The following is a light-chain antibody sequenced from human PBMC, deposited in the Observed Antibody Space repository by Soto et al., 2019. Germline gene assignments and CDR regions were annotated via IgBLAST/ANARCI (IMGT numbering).Light chain of an antibody. CDR3: QQSYPIPRK. V-gene: IGKV1-39*01. CDR1: QSISSY. Sequence: DIQMTQSPSSLSASVGDRVTITCRASQSISSYLNWYQQKPGKAPKYLISAASSLRSGVPSRFSGSGSGTEFTLTIRSLQPEDFATYFCQQSYPIPRKFGQGTKVEIK. CDR2: AAS. J-gene: IGKJ1*01.